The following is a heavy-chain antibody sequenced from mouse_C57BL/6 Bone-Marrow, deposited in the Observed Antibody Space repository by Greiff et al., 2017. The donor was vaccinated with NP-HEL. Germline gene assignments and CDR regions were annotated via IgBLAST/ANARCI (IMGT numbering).Heavy chain of an antibody. CDR2: IYPGDGDT. J-gene: IGHJ3*01. CDR3: ARSPLAY. CDR1: GYAFSSSW. Sequence: ESGPELVKPGASVKISCKASGYAFSSSWMNWVKQRPGKGLEWIGRIYPGDGDTNYNGKFKGKATLTADKSSSTAYMQLSSLTSEDSAVYFCARSPLAYWGQGTLVTVSA. V-gene: IGHV1-82*01.